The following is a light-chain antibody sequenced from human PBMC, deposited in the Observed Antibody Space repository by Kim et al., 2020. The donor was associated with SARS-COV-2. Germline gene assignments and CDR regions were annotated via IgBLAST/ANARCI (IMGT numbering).Light chain of an antibody. Sequence: TTVGHRIPTTRRATQDMSNSLAWYQQKPGKAPQVLIYAASTLQWGVPSSFSGRGSGTEFTLTVCSLQPEDVATYYCQKYSNSPFTFGPGTRLEIK. V-gene: IGKV1-27*01. CDR1: QDMSNS. CDR2: AAS. J-gene: IGKJ5*01. CDR3: QKYSNSPFT.